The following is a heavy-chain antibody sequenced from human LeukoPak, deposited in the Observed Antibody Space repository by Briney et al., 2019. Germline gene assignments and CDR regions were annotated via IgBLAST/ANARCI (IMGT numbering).Heavy chain of an antibody. Sequence: PGGSLRLSCAASGFTFTSQGMAWVRQAPAKWLEWVSAITGSGDNTYYADSVKGRFTISRNNSKNTLYLQMNSLSAEDTAVYYCAKMQGYFDLWGRGTLVTVSS. CDR3: AKMQGYFDL. J-gene: IGHJ2*01. CDR1: GFTFTSQG. CDR2: ITGSGDNT. V-gene: IGHV3-23*01.